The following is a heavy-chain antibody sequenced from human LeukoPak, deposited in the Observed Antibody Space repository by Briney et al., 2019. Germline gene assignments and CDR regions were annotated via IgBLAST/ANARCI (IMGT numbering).Heavy chain of an antibody. CDR1: GFTFSSYA. Sequence: PGGSLRLSCAASGFTFSSYAMGWVRQAPGKGLEWVSAITASGGNTYYADSVKGRFTISRDKSKNTLYLQVNSLRAEDTAVYYCAKGNGYSYGRYYFDYWGQGTLVTVSS. CDR3: AKGNGYSYGRYYFDY. V-gene: IGHV3-23*01. J-gene: IGHJ4*02. D-gene: IGHD5-18*01. CDR2: ITASGGNT.